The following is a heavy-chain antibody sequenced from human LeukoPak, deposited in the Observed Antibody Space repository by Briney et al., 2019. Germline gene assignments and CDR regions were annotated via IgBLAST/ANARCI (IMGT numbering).Heavy chain of an antibody. CDR2: ISSNGGST. Sequence: GGSLRLSCSASGFTFSNYAIHWVRQAPGKGLEYVSAISSNGGSTYYADSVKGRFTIFRDNSKNTLYLQMSSLRPEDTAVYYCVKDPGSSGSGYYDYWGQGTLVTVSS. D-gene: IGHD6-19*01. J-gene: IGHJ4*02. CDR1: GFTFSNYA. V-gene: IGHV3-64D*06. CDR3: VKDPGSSGSGYYDY.